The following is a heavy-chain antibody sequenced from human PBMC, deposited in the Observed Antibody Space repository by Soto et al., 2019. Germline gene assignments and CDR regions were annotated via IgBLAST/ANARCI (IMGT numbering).Heavy chain of an antibody. CDR1: GGSINSTTYY. Sequence: SETLSLTCTVSGGSINSTTYYWGWIRQSPGKGLGWIGNIYYSGKTYYSPSLKSRVSISVDSSRNQFSLRLSSVTAADTAIYYCRRTWGIGMATTGPWGQGVLVTVSS. J-gene: IGHJ5*02. D-gene: IGHD6-19*01. V-gene: IGHV4-39*01. CDR3: RRTWGIGMATTGP. CDR2: IYYSGKT.